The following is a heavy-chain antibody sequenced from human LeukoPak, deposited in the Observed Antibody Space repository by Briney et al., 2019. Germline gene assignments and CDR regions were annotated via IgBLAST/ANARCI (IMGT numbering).Heavy chain of an antibody. D-gene: IGHD3-10*01. CDR3: SRADYYGSGSPISLDV. CDR2: IRSIAYGVTT. V-gene: IGHV3-49*04. J-gene: IGHJ6*04. Sequence: GGSLRLSCAASGFTFSDYYMSWVRQAPGKGLEWVGFIRSIAYGVTTEYAASVKSRFTISRDDSKSIAYLQMNSLKTEDTAVYYCSRADYYGSGSPISLDVWGKGTTVTVSS. CDR1: GFTFSDYY.